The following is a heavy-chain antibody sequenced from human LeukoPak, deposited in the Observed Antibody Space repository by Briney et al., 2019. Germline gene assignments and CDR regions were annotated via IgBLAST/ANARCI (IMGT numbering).Heavy chain of an antibody. V-gene: IGHV3-30*18. CDR3: AKADYGDNEYFQH. D-gene: IGHD4-17*01. Sequence: GGSLRLSCAASGFTFSSYGMHWVRQAPGKGLEWVAVISYDGSNKYYADSVKGRFTISRDNSKNTLYLQMNSLRAEDTAVYYCAKADYGDNEYFQHWGQGTLVTVSS. CDR1: GFTFSSYG. CDR2: ISYDGSNK. J-gene: IGHJ1*01.